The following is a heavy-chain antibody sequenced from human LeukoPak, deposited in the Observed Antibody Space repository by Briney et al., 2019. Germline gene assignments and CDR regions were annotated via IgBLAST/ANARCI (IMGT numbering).Heavy chain of an antibody. J-gene: IGHJ4*02. CDR2: MNPNSGNT. D-gene: IGHD6-19*01. CDR3: ARGISGWYEDY. Sequence: GASVKVSCKASGYAFTSYDINWVRQATGRGLKWMGWMNPNSGNTGYAQKFQGRVTMTRNTSISTAYMELSSLRSEDTAVYYCARGISGWYEDYWGQGTLVTVSS. V-gene: IGHV1-8*01. CDR1: GYAFTSYD.